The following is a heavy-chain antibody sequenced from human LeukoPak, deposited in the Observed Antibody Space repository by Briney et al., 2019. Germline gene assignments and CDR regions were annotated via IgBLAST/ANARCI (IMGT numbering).Heavy chain of an antibody. V-gene: IGHV3-30*09. D-gene: IGHD3-22*01. CDR2: ISCDGSNK. J-gene: IGHJ4*02. CDR3: ASLYYYDSSFDY. Sequence: PGRSLRLSCAASGFTFSSYAMHWVRQAPGKGLEWVAVISCDGSNKYYADSVKGRFAISRDNSKNTLYLQMNSLRAEDTAVYYCASLYYYDSSFDYWGQGTLVTVSS. CDR1: GFTFSSYA.